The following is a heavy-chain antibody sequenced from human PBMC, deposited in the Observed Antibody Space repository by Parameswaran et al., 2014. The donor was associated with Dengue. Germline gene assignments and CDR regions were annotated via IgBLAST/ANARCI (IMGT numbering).Heavy chain of an antibody. CDR2: IYYSGST. Sequence: PGKGLEWIGYIYYSGSTNYNPSLKSRVTISVDTSKNQFSLKLSSVTAADTAVYYCARAVAGIGTVNYYGMDVWGQGTTVTVSS. V-gene: IGHV4-59*01. J-gene: IGHJ6*02. CDR3: ARAVAGIGTVNYYGMDV. D-gene: IGHD6-19*01.